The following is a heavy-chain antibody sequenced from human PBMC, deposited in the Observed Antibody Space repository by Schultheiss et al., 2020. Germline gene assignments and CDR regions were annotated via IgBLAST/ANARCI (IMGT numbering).Heavy chain of an antibody. V-gene: IGHV3-9*01. CDR3: AKDMGCSSTSCINDFDI. CDR1: GFTFDDYA. J-gene: IGHJ3*02. D-gene: IGHD2-2*01. Sequence: SLRLSCAASGFTFDDYAMHWVRQAPGKGLEWVSGISWNSGSIGYADSVKGRFTISRDNAKNSLYLQMNSLRAEDTALYYCAKDMGCSSTSCINDFDIWGQGTMVNVSS. CDR2: ISWNSGSI.